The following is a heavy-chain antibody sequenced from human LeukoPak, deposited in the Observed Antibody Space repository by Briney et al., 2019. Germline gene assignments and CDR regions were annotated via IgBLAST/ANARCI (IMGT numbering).Heavy chain of an antibody. V-gene: IGHV1-46*01. CDR2: INPSGGST. Sequence: ASVKVSCKASGYTFTSYYMHWVRQAPGQGLEWMGIINPSGGSTSYAQKFQGRVTMTRDTSTSTVYMELSSLRSEDTAVYYCARGFPVVVVAASSFDYWGQGTLVTVSS. J-gene: IGHJ4*02. D-gene: IGHD2-15*01. CDR1: GYTFTSYY. CDR3: ARGFPVVVVAASSFDY.